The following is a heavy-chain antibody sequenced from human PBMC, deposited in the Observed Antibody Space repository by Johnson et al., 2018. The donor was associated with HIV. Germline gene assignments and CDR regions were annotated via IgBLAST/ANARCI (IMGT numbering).Heavy chain of an antibody. CDR1: GFTFSSYG. CDR3: SRDSLGVTGGDDAFDI. Sequence: QVQLVESGGGVVQPGRSLRLSCAASGFTFSSYGMHWVRQAPGKGLEWVAVIWFDGSNIYYADSVKGRSTISRDNAKNSLYLQMNSRRAEDTAVYYWSRDSLGVTGGDDAFDIWGQGTMVTGSS. J-gene: IGHJ3*02. V-gene: IGHV3-33*08. CDR2: IWFDGSNI. D-gene: IGHD1-26*01.